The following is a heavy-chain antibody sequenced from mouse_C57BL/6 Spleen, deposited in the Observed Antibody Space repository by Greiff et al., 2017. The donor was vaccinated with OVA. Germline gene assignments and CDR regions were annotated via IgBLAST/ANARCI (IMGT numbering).Heavy chain of an antibody. V-gene: IGHV1-52*01. CDR1: GYTFTSYW. CDR3: ARSDYGSSYDYWYFDV. J-gene: IGHJ1*03. D-gene: IGHD1-1*01. CDR2: IDPSDSET. Sequence: QVQLQQSGAELVRPGSSVKLSCKASGYTFTSYWMHWVKQRPIQGLEWIGNIDPSDSETHYNQKFKDKATLTVDKSSSTAYMQLSSLTSEDSAVYYCARSDYGSSYDYWYFDVWGTGTTVTVSS.